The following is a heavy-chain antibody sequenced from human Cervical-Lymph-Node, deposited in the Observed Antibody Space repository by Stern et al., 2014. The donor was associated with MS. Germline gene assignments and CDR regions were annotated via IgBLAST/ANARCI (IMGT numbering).Heavy chain of an antibody. CDR2: IHPRDSET. V-gene: IGHV5-51*01. CDR1: GYTFATSW. J-gene: IGHJ1*01. Sequence: QLVQSGAEVKKPGESLKISCKGSGYTFATSWIGWVRQMPGKGLEWMGVIHPRDSETGYSPFFQGRVTISVDKSTDTAHLEWSSLKASDTAIYYCARHENAGWYYFEEYFKYWGQGTLVTVSP. D-gene: IGHD3-22*01. CDR3: ARHENAGWYYFEEYFKY.